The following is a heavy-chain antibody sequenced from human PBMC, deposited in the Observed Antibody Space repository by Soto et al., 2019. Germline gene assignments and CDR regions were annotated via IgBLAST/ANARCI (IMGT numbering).Heavy chain of an antibody. D-gene: IGHD3-3*01. CDR1: GFTFSSYG. J-gene: IGHJ6*03. Sequence: GGSLRLSCAASGFTFSSYGMHWVRQAPGKGLEWVAVIWYDGSNKYYADSVKGRFTISRDNSKNTLYLQMNSLRSEDTAVYYCALKSSSAQFYDFWSGYYRHYYYYMDVWGKGTTVTVSS. CDR3: ALKSSSAQFYDFWSGYYRHYYYYMDV. CDR2: IWYDGSNK. V-gene: IGHV3-30*02.